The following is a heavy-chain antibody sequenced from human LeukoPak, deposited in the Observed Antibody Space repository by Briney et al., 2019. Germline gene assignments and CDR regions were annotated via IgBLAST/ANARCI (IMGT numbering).Heavy chain of an antibody. J-gene: IGHJ4*02. V-gene: IGHV3-30*02. Sequence: PGGSLRPSCAASGFTFSSYGMHWVRQAPGKGLEWVAFIRYDGSNKYYADSVKGRFTISRDNSKNTLYLQMNSLRAEDTAVYYCAKDRHSNYNYFDYWGQGTLVTVSS. CDR3: AKDRHSNYNYFDY. CDR1: GFTFSSYG. CDR2: IRYDGSNK. D-gene: IGHD4-11*01.